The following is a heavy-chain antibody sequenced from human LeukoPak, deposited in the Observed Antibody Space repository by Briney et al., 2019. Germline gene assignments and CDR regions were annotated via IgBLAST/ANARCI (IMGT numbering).Heavy chain of an antibody. V-gene: IGHV1-18*01. CDR2: ISTLNGDT. CDR3: ARGGIYYDTSGYVESFDN. Sequence: ASVKVSCKTSAYTFTTYGVSWVRPAPGQGLEWMGCISTLNGDTNYAQKVQDRVTMTTDTSTNTAYMELRSLRSDDTAVYYCARGGIYYDTSGYVESFDNWGQGTLVTVSS. CDR1: AYTFTTYG. J-gene: IGHJ4*02. D-gene: IGHD3-22*01.